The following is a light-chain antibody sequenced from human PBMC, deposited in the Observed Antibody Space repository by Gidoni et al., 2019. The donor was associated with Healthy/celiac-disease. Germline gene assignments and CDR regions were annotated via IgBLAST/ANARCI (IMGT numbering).Light chain of an antibody. CDR1: QSVSSK. J-gene: IGKJ1*01. V-gene: IGKV3-15*01. CDR3: QQYNNWPRT. Sequence: EIVMTQSPATLSVSPGERATLSCRASQSVSSKLAWYQQKPGQAPRLRIYGASTRATGIPARFSGSGSGTEFTLTISSLQSEDFAVDYCQQYNNWPRTFGQGTKVEIK. CDR2: GAS.